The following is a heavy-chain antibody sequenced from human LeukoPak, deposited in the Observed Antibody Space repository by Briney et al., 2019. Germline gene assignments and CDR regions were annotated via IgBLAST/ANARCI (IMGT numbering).Heavy chain of an antibody. V-gene: IGHV3-23*01. Sequence: GGSLRLSCAASGFTFSIYAMSWVRQAPGTGLEWVSGISGSGIGGSTYHADSAKGRFTISRDNSKSTLYLEMNSLRAEDTAVYYCAKSYSSEEDSYYYMDVWGKGTTVTVSS. D-gene: IGHD6-19*01. CDR3: AKSYSSEEDSYYYMDV. J-gene: IGHJ6*03. CDR1: GFTFSIYA. CDR2: ISGSGIGGST.